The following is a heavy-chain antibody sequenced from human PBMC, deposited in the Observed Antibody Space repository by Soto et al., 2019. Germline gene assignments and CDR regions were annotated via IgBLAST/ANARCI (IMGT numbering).Heavy chain of an antibody. CDR2: INPSGGST. CDR1: GYTFTSYY. J-gene: IGHJ4*02. CDR3: ARAQSIAAAGNVVNY. Sequence: GASVKVSCKASGYTFTSYYMHWVRQAPGQGLEWMGIINPSGGSTSYAQKFQGRVTMTRDTSTSTVYMELSSLGSEDTAVYYCARAQSIAAAGNVVNYWGQGTLVTVSS. D-gene: IGHD6-13*01. V-gene: IGHV1-46*01.